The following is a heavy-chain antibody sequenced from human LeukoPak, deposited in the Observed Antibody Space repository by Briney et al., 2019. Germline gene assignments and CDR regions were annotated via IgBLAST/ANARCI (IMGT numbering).Heavy chain of an antibody. Sequence: GGSLRLSCAASGFTFSNCAMSWVRQAPGKGLEWVSTISGSGGSTNYADSVKGRFTISRDNSKNTLYLQMNSLRAEDTAVYYCAKEPPTRGSGYWGQGTLVTVSS. V-gene: IGHV3-23*01. J-gene: IGHJ4*02. CDR1: GFTFSNCA. D-gene: IGHD2-15*01. CDR3: AKEPPTRGSGY. CDR2: ISGSGGST.